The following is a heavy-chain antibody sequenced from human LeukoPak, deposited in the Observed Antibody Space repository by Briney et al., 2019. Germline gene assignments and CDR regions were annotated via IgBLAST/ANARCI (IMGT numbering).Heavy chain of an antibody. CDR3: ARTRVKVQYSSSWYGYY. CDR1: GYTFTSYG. J-gene: IGHJ4*02. V-gene: IGHV1-18*01. CDR2: ISAYNGNT. Sequence: ASVKVSCKASGYTFTSYGISWVRQAPGQGLEWMGWISAYNGNTNYAQKLQGRVTMTTDTSTSTAYMELRSLRSDDTAVYYCARTRVKVQYSSSWYGYYWGQGTLVTVSS. D-gene: IGHD6-13*01.